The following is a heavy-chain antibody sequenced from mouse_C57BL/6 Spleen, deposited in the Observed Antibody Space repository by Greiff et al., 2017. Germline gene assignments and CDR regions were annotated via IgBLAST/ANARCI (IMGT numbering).Heavy chain of an antibody. J-gene: IGHJ2*01. CDR1: GYTFTSYW. Sequence: QVQLQQPGAELVMPGASVKLSCKASGYTFTSYWMHWVKQRPGQGLEWIGEIDPSDSYTNYNQKVKGKSTLTVDKSSSTAYMQLSSLTSEDSAVYYCARGGSSDYWGQGTTLTVSS. V-gene: IGHV1-69*01. CDR2: IDPSDSYT. D-gene: IGHD1-1*01. CDR3: ARGGSSDY.